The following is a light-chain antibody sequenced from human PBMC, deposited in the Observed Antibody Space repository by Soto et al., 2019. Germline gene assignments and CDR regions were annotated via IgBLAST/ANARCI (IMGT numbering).Light chain of an antibody. Sequence: QSVLTQPPSVYGTPGQRVTSSCSGSSSNIGSNTVNWYQKLPGRAPKLLVYSNNNNRPSLDTARFFGFTSGTSASLAISGLQSEDESDYYGAAWDDRFTGPVFGGGTKITVL. CDR1: SSNIGSNT. CDR2: SNNN. J-gene: IGLJ3*02. V-gene: IGLV1-44*01. CDR3: AAWDDRFTGPV.